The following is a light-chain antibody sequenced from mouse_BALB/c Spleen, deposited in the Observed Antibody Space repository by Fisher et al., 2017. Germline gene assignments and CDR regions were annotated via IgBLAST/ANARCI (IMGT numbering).Light chain of an antibody. CDR2: STS. CDR3: QQWSSNPLT. J-gene: IGKJ5*01. V-gene: IGKV4-58*01. Sequence: DIVMTQSTAIMAASLGQKVTMTCSASSSVSSSYLHWYQQKSGTSPKLLIYSTSNLASGVPSRFSGSGSGTSYSLTISSMEAEDAATYYCQQWSSNPLTFGAGTKLELK. CDR1: SSVSSSY.